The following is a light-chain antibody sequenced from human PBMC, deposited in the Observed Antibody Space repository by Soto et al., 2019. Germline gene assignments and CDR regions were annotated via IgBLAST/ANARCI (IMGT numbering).Light chain of an antibody. V-gene: IGKV1-6*01. Sequence: AIQMTQSPASLSASVGDRVTITCRASQCISNDLVWYQQKPGKAPKLLLYAASSLQSGVPSRFSGSGYGTNFTLTISSLQPEDFATYYCLQNYNFPYTFGQGTKLEIK. CDR3: LQNYNFPYT. J-gene: IGKJ2*01. CDR2: AAS. CDR1: QCISND.